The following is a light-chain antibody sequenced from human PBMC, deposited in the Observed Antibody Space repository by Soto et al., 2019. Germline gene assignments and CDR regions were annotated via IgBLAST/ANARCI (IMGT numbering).Light chain of an antibody. CDR2: DAS. J-gene: IGKJ4*01. CDR1: QSISSW. V-gene: IGKV1-5*01. CDR3: QQYDNYKPLT. Sequence: DIQMTQSPSTLSASVGDRVPITCRASQSISSWLAWYQQKPGKAPKLLIFDASSLESGTPSRFSGRRSGTQFTLTINGLQPDDFATYYCQQYDNYKPLTFGGGTK.